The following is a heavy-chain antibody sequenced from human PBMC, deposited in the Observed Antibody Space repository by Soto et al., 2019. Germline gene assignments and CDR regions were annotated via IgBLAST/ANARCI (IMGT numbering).Heavy chain of an antibody. V-gene: IGHV1-8*01. Sequence: ASVKVSCKASEYTFGSYDINWVRQATGQGLEWMGRMNPNSGNTGYAQKFQGRVTITADKSTSTAYMELSSLRSEDTAVYYCARDYSITGTAYDAFDIWGQGTMVTVSS. J-gene: IGHJ3*02. CDR2: MNPNSGNT. CDR1: EYTFGSYD. D-gene: IGHD1-20*01. CDR3: ARDYSITGTAYDAFDI.